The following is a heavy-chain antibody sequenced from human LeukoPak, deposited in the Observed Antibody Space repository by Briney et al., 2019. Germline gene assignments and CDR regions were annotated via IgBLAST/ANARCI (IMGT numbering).Heavy chain of an antibody. CDR2: IYSGGTI. J-gene: IGHJ6*02. CDR3: ARDSDYYGMDV. Sequence: GGSLRLSCAASGFTVSSNYMSWVRQAPGKGLEWVSVIYSGGTIYYADSVKDRFTISRDNSKNTLYLQMNSLRAEDTAVYYCARDSDYYGMDVWGQGTTVTVSS. V-gene: IGHV3-53*01. CDR1: GFTVSSNY.